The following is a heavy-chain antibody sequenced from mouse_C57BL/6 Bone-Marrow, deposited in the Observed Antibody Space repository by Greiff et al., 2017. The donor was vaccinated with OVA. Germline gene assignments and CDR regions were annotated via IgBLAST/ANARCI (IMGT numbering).Heavy chain of an antibody. J-gene: IGHJ3*01. D-gene: IGHD1-1*01. Sequence: VHLVESGPGLVAPSQSLSITCTVSGFSLTSYGVAWVRQSPGKGLEWLGGIWGGGSTNYKSAIKSRLSISKDNSKSQVFLKMNSLQTDDTAMYYWARGHYGSPCAYWGQGTRVTVSA. CDR3: ARGHYGSPCAY. V-gene: IGHV2-6*01. CDR2: IWGGGST. CDR1: GFSLTSYG.